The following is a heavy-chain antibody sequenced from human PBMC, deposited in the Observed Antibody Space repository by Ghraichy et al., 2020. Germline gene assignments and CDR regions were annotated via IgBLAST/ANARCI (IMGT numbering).Heavy chain of an antibody. CDR1: GDSITSGDYY. CDR3: ARDHAGAYYYYAMDV. J-gene: IGHJ6*02. Sequence: SETLSLTCTVSGDSITSGDYYWTWIRQHTGKGLEWIGYIYHSGGTYYNPSLKSRLTISVDTSKNQFSLKLSSVTAADTAVYYCARDHAGAYYYYAMDVWGQGTTVTVSS. CDR2: IYHSGGT. D-gene: IGHD2-8*02. V-gene: IGHV4-31*03.